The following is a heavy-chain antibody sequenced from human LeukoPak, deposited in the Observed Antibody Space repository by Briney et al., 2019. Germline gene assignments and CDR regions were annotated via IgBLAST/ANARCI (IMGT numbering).Heavy chain of an antibody. J-gene: IGHJ5*02. CDR2: ISYSGNT. CDR1: GGSISFYY. V-gene: IGHV4-59*01. D-gene: IGHD5-12*01. Sequence: KASETLSLTCTVSGGSISFYYWSWIRQPPGKGLEWIGYISYSGNTNYNPSLKSRVTISVDTSKNQFSLKLSSVTAADTAVYYCARGGSGYDWFDPWGQGTLVTVSS. CDR3: ARGGSGYDWFDP.